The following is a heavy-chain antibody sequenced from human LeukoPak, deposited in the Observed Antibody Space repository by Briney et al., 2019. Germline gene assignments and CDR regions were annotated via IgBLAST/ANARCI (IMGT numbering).Heavy chain of an antibody. Sequence: PSETLSLTCTVSGGSISSSSYYWGWLRQPPGTGLEWIGEINHSGSTNYNPSLKSRVTISVDTSKNQFSLKLSSVTAADTAVYYCARGLKRWLHNGHAFDIWGQGTMVTVSS. J-gene: IGHJ3*02. CDR1: GGSISSSSYY. CDR3: ARGLKRWLHNGHAFDI. CDR2: INHSGST. V-gene: IGHV4-39*07. D-gene: IGHD5-24*01.